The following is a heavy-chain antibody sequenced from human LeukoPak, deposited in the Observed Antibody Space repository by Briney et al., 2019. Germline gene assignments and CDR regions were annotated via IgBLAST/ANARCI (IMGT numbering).Heavy chain of an antibody. D-gene: IGHD6-19*01. Sequence: SETLSLTCTVSGYSISSGYYWGRIRQPPGKGLEWIGSIYHSGSTYYNPSLKSRVTISVDTSKNQFSLKLSSVTAADTAVYYCARVNPYSSGPLSMGYCRIDYWGQGTLVTVSS. V-gene: IGHV4-38-2*02. CDR2: IYHSGST. CDR3: ARVNPYSSGPLSMGYCRIDY. J-gene: IGHJ4*02. CDR1: GYSISSGYY.